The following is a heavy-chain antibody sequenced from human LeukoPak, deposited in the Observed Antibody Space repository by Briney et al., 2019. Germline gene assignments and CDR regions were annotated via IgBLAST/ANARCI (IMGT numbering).Heavy chain of an antibody. CDR1: GFTFRSYW. J-gene: IGHJ4*02. V-gene: IGHV3-7*01. CDR3: ARELWPGDY. CDR2: IKQDGSEE. Sequence: GGSLRLSCAASGFTFRSYWMGWVRQAPGKGLEWVADIKQDGSEENYVDSVKGRFTISRDNARNSLYLQMNSLRVEDTAVYYCARELWPGDYWGQGILVTASS. D-gene: IGHD3-10*01.